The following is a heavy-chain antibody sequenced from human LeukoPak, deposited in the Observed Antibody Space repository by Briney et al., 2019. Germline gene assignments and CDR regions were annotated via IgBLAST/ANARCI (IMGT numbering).Heavy chain of an antibody. CDR3: AKVRIQLWDDAFDI. CDR2: IRYDGSNK. V-gene: IGHV3-30*02. D-gene: IGHD5-18*01. CDR1: GFTFSSYG. J-gene: IGHJ3*02. Sequence: GGSLRLPCAASGFTFSSYGMHWVRQAPGRGLEWVAFIRYDGSNKHYADSVKGRFTISRDNSKNTLYLQMNGLRAEDTAVYYCAKVRIQLWDDAFDIWGQGTMVTVSS.